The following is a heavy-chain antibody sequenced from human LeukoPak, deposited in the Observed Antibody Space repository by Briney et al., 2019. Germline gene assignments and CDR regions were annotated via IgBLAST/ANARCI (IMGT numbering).Heavy chain of an antibody. V-gene: IGHV3-74*01. CDR3: ARVRSSGYRQYFDY. CDR1: GFTFSSYW. CDR2: INSDGSTT. D-gene: IGHD3-22*01. Sequence: GGSLRLSCAASGFTFSSYWMHWVRQAPGKGLVWVSRINSDGSTTSYADSVKGRFTISRDNAKNTLYLQMNSLRAEETAVYYCARVRSSGYRQYFDYWGQGTLVTVSS. J-gene: IGHJ4*02.